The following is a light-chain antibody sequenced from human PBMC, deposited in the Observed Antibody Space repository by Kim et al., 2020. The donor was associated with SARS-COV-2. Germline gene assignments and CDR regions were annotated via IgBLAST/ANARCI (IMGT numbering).Light chain of an antibody. CDR3: VADHCSGINFVRV. J-gene: IGLJ3*02. CDR2: VGTGGIVG. Sequence: QPVLTQPPSASASLGDSVTLTCTLSSGYSNYKVDWYQQRPGKGPRFVMRVGTGGIVGSKGDGIPDRFSVLGAGLNRYLTIKNIQEEYESDYHCVADHCSGINFVRVFGGGTQLTVL. CDR1: SGYSNYK. V-gene: IGLV9-49*01.